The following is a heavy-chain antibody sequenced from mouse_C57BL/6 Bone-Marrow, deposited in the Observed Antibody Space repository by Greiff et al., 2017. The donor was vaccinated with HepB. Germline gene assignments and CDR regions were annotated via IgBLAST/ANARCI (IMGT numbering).Heavy chain of an antibody. CDR3: ARGGDYGNYEYFDV. CDR2: IYPGSGST. Sequence: QVQLQQPGAELVKPGASVKMSCKASGYTFTSYWITWVKQRPGQGLEWIGDIYPGSGSTNYNEKFKSKATLTVDTSSSTAYMQLSSLTSEDSAVYYCARGGDYGNYEYFDVWGTGTTVTVSS. D-gene: IGHD2-1*01. J-gene: IGHJ1*03. CDR1: GYTFTSYW. V-gene: IGHV1-55*01.